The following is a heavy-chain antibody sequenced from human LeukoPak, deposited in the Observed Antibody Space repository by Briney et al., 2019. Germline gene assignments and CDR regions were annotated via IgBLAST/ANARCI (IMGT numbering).Heavy chain of an antibody. J-gene: IGHJ4*02. CDR2: ISWNSGSI. D-gene: IGHD3-22*01. CDR3: AKGPKPYYYDSSGYHEAYYFDY. CDR1: GFTFDDYA. Sequence: GGSLRLSCAASGFTFDDYAMPWVRQAPGKGLEWVSGISWNSGSIGYADSVKGRFTISRDNAKNSLYLQMNSLRAEDTALYYCAKGPKPYYYDSSGYHEAYYFDYWGQGTLVTVSS. V-gene: IGHV3-9*01.